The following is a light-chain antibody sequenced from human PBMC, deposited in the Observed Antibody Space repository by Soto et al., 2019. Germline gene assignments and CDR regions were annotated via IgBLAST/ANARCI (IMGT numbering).Light chain of an antibody. Sequence: IQMTQSPSSLSASVGERATITCRASQGVSSYLGWYQQKPGKAPKLLIYAASTLQSGVPSRFSGSGSGTDFTLTISSLQPEDFATYFCQQLNNYPSTFGGGTKVHIK. CDR2: AAS. CDR1: QGVSSY. V-gene: IGKV1-9*01. J-gene: IGKJ4*01. CDR3: QQLNNYPST.